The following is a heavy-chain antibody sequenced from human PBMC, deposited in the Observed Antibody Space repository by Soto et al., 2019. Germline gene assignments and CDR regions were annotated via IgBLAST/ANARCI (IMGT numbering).Heavy chain of an antibody. CDR1: GFTFSSYA. CDR3: AKNLGTTVTTSDF. D-gene: IGHD4-17*01. CDR2: VSGGDGST. V-gene: IGHV3-23*01. Sequence: GGSLRLSCAASGFTFSSYAMSWVRQTPGKGLEWVSGVSGGDGSTYYADSVKGRFTISRDNSKNTLYLQMNNLRADDTALYYCAKNLGTTVTTSDFWGQGTLVTVSS. J-gene: IGHJ4*02.